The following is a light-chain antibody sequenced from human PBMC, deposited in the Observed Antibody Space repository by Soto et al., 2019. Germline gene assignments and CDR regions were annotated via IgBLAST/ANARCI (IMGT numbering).Light chain of an antibody. V-gene: IGKV3D-20*02. CDR3: QHRREWPRT. J-gene: IGKJ2*02. CDR2: AAS. Sequence: EIVLTQSPGTLSLSPGERATLSCRASQSVSSSYLVWYQQKPGQAPRLLIYAASKRATGIPGRFSGSGSGTDFTLTISSLEPEDFAVYYCQHRREWPRTFGQGTKLDIK. CDR1: QSVSSSY.